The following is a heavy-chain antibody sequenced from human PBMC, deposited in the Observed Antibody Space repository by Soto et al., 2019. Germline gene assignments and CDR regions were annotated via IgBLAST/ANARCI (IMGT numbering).Heavy chain of an antibody. J-gene: IGHJ4*02. V-gene: IGHV3-30*18. CDR1: GFTFSTFG. Sequence: PGGSLRLSCAASGFTFSTFGMHWVRQAPGKGLEWVSLISDDVNKKYYADSVKGRFTVSRDNSKDTVYLQMSSLTAEDTAVYYCAKAMKTSWCSDFWGQGTLVTVSS. CDR2: ISDDVNKK. CDR3: AKAMKTSWCSDF. D-gene: IGHD6-13*01.